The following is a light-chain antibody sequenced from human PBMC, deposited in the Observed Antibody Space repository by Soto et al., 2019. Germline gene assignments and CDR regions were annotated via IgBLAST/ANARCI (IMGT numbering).Light chain of an antibody. CDR2: GAS. Sequence: EIVLTQSPGTLSLSPGERATLSCRASQSVSSSYLAWYQQRAGQAPRLLIYGASSRATGIPDRFSGSGSGTDFTLTISRLEAEDSAVYYCQQYCRSPHTFGQGTKVEIK. V-gene: IGKV3-20*01. CDR1: QSVSSSY. CDR3: QQYCRSPHT. J-gene: IGKJ1*01.